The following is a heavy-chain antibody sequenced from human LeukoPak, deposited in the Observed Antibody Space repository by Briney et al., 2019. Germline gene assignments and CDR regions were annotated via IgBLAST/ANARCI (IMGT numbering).Heavy chain of an antibody. CDR2: IYYSGST. CDR1: GGSISSSSYY. J-gene: IGHJ3*02. V-gene: IGHV4-61*05. Sequence: SETLSLTCTVSGGSISSSSYYWSWIRQPPGKGLEWIGYIYYSGSTNYNPSLKSRVTISVDTSKNQFSLKLSSVTAADTAVYYCARHELLWDAFDIWGQGTMVTVSS. D-gene: IGHD3-10*01. CDR3: ARHELLWDAFDI.